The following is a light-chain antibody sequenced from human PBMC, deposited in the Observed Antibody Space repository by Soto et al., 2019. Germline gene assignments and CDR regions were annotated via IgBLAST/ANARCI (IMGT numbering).Light chain of an antibody. Sequence: QSVLTQPPSVSGAPGQTVAISCTGSSSNIGARYDIHWYRQLPGTAPKLLIYDNNNRPSGVPDRFSGSKSGTSASLAISGLQAEDEADYYCQSFDSSLRGWVFGGGTKLTVL. V-gene: IGLV1-40*01. CDR3: QSFDSSLRGWV. J-gene: IGLJ3*02. CDR2: DNN. CDR1: SSNIGARYD.